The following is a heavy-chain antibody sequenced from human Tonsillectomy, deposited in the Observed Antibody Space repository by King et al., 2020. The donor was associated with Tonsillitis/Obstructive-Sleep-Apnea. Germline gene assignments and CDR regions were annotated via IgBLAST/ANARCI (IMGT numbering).Heavy chain of an antibody. CDR1: GFTFDDYD. V-gene: IGHV3-9*01. CDR2: ISWNSGSR. D-gene: IGHD6-13*01. J-gene: IGHJ3*02. Sequence: VQLVESGGGLVQPGRSLRLSCAASGFTFDDYDMYWVRQAPGKGLEWVSGISWNSGSRNYADSVKGRFTISRDNTKNSLYLHMSSLRAEDTALYYCAKDLIIAVSGTPGDAFDIWGQGTMVTVSS. CDR3: AKDLIIAVSGTPGDAFDI.